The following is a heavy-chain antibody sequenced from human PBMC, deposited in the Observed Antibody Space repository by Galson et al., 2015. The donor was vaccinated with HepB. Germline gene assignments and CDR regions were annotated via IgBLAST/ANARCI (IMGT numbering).Heavy chain of an antibody. Sequence: SVKVSCKASGYTFTSYAMHWVRQAPGQRLEWMGWINAGNGNTKYSQKFQGRVTITRDTSASTAYMELSSLRSEDTAVYYCAREFRYCSSTSCYTGVLGYWGQGTLVTVSS. D-gene: IGHD2-2*02. CDR1: GYTFTSYA. CDR3: AREFRYCSSTSCYTGVLGY. V-gene: IGHV1-3*01. J-gene: IGHJ4*02. CDR2: INAGNGNT.